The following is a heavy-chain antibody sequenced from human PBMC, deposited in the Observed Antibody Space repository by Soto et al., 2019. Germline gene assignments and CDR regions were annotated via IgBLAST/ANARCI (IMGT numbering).Heavy chain of an antibody. CDR1: GFTFSSYG. D-gene: IGHD2-21*01. CDR2: ISYDGSNK. Sequence: QVQLVESGGGVVQPGRSLRLSCAASGFTFSSYGMHWVRQAPGKGLEWVAVISYDGSNKYYADSVKGRFTISRDNSKNTLYLQMNSLRAEDTAVYYCGCGGDIDYWGQGTLVTVSS. V-gene: IGHV3-30*03. CDR3: GCGGDIDY. J-gene: IGHJ4*02.